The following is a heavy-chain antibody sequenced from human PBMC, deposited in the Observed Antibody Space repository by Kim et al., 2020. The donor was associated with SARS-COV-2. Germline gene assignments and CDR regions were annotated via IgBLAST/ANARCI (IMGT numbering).Heavy chain of an antibody. V-gene: IGHV1-69*13. CDR1: GGTFSSYA. D-gene: IGHD6-13*01. J-gene: IGHJ4*02. Sequence: SVKVSCKASGGTFSSYAISWVRQAPGQGLEWMGGNIPIFGTANYAQKFQGRVTITADESTSTAYMELSSLRSEDTAVYYCARDSALGSSSWPHWGQGTLVTVSS. CDR3: ARDSALGSSSWPH. CDR2: NIPIFGTA.